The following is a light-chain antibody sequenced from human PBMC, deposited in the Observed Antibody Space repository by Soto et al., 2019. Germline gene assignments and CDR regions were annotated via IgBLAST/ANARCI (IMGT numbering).Light chain of an antibody. V-gene: IGLV1-40*01. CDR2: GNH. J-gene: IGLJ2*01. CDR3: QSYDSWLRVL. CDR1: SSNIGAGYE. Sequence: QSVLTQPPSVSGAPGQRVIISCTGSSSNIGAGYEVHWYQQLPGTAPKLLIYGNHSRPSGVPDRFSASTSGTSASLAITGCQAEDEADYYCQSYDSWLRVLCGGGTKLTVL.